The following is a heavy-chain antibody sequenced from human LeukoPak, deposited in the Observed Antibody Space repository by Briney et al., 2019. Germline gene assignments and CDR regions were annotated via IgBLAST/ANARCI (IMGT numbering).Heavy chain of an antibody. V-gene: IGHV1-69*04. CDR2: IIPILGIA. J-gene: IGHJ4*02. Sequence: SVKVSCKASGGTFSSYAISWVRQAPGQGLEWMGRIIPILGIANYAQKFQGRVTITADKSTSTAYMELSSLRSEDTAVYYCANIMAAAGTVRVYWGQGTLVTVSS. D-gene: IGHD6-13*01. CDR1: GGTFSSYA. CDR3: ANIMAAAGTVRVY.